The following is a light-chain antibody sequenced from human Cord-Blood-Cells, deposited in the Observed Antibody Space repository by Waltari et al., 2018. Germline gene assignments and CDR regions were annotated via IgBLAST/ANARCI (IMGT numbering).Light chain of an antibody. CDR1: SSDVGGYNY. CDR2: DVD. Sequence: QSALTQPASVSGSPGQSITISCTGTSSDVGGYNYFSWSQQHPGKVTKLMIYDVDHRPSGVSYRFSCSKSCNTASLTSSVLQAEDEAEYYCSSYTSSSTWVFGGGTKLTVL. V-gene: IGLV2-14*01. J-gene: IGLJ3*02. CDR3: SSYTSSSTWV.